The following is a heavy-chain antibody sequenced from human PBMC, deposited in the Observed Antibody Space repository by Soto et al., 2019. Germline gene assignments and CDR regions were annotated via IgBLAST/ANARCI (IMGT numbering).Heavy chain of an antibody. CDR2: IDPSDSYT. CDR1: GYSFASYW. J-gene: IGHJ5*02. D-gene: IGHD5-18*01. V-gene: IGHV5-10-1*01. CDR3: ARLVDTAMVPWFDP. Sequence: GESLKISCKASGYSFASYWISRVRQMPGKGLEWMGRIDPSDSYTNYSPSFQGHVTISTDKSINTAYLQWSSLKASDTAMYYCARLVDTAMVPWFDPWGQGTLVTV.